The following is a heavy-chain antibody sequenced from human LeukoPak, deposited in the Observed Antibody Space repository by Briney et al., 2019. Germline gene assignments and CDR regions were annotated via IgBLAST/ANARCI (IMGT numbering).Heavy chain of an antibody. J-gene: IGHJ4*02. CDR1: GFTFSRYS. V-gene: IGHV3-48*02. CDR3: ARDKIYGAYGGVTLDS. D-gene: IGHD4-17*01. CDR2: ISSSSSTI. Sequence: GGSLRLSCAASGFTFSRYSMNWVRQAPGKGLEWVSYISSSSSTIYYADSVKGRFTISRDNAKNSLYLQMNSLRDEDTAVYYCARDKIYGAYGGVTLDSWGQGTLVTVSS.